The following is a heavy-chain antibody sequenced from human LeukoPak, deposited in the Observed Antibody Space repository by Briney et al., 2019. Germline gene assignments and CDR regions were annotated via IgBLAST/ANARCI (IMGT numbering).Heavy chain of an antibody. CDR3: ARPAKNSMILDWYFDL. D-gene: IGHD3/OR15-3a*01. J-gene: IGHJ2*01. CDR2: IYVSGST. CDR1: GASISSSTYY. Sequence: SETLSLTCTVSGASISSSTYYWGWIRQPPGKGLEWIGSIYVSGSTYYNPSLKSRVTMSVDTSKNQFSLRLSSVTAADTAVYYCARPAKNSMILDWYFDLWGRGTLVTVSS. V-gene: IGHV4-39*01.